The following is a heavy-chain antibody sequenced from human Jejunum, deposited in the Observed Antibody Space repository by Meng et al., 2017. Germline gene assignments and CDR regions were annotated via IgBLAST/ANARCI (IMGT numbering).Heavy chain of an antibody. D-gene: IGHD5-12*01. CDR2: IWHSGAS. V-gene: IGHV4-4*02. CDR1: GGSITTDW. CDR3: ARGATGTRPFDY. Sequence: VRLEESVPGLVKPSGTLSLTCAVSGGSITTDWWNWVRQPPGKGLEWIGEIWHSGASNYNPSLRSRVTISVDKSKNQLSLELASLTAAGTAVYYCARGATGTRPFDYWGQGTLVTVSS. J-gene: IGHJ4*02.